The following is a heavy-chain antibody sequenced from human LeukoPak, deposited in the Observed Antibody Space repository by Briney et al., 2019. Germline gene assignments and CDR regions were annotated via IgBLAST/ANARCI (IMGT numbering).Heavy chain of an antibody. D-gene: IGHD2-2*01. V-gene: IGHV1-18*01. CDR3: ARDRYCSSTSCLGGYYYYYGMDV. CDR2: ISAYNGNT. CDR1: GYTFTSYG. J-gene: IGHJ6*02. Sequence: ASVKVSCQASGYTFTSYGISWVRQAPGQGLEWMGWISAYNGNTNYAQKLQGRVTMTTDTSTSTAYMELRSLRADITAVYYCARDRYCSSTSCLGGYYYYYGMDVWGQGTTVTVSS.